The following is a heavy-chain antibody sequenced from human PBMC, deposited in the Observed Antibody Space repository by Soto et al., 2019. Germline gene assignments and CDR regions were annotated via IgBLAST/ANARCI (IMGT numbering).Heavy chain of an antibody. J-gene: IGHJ4*02. CDR2: INPNSGGI. Sequence: SVKVSFKASGYTFTGYYMHWVRQAPGQGLEWMGWINPNSGGINYAQKFQGRVTMTRDTSISTAYMELSRLRSDDTAVYYCAREGVLLPDYWGQGTLVTVSS. V-gene: IGHV1-2*02. CDR3: AREGVLLPDY. D-gene: IGHD2-15*01. CDR1: GYTFTGYY.